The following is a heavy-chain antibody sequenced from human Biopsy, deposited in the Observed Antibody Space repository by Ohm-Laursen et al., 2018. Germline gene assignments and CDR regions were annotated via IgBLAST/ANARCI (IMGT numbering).Heavy chain of an antibody. Sequence: ASVKVSCKGSGYAVNDYFLHGLRQAPGQGPEWMGWISPNSGGTNYAQKFQGRVTMTTDTSTSTVYLELRRLISDDTAVYYCARDVMNRIAGLVARSDVFDVWGQGTLVTVSS. D-gene: IGHD3-16*01. V-gene: IGHV1-2*02. CDR3: ARDVMNRIAGLVARSDVFDV. CDR1: GYAVNDYF. J-gene: IGHJ3*01. CDR2: ISPNSGGT.